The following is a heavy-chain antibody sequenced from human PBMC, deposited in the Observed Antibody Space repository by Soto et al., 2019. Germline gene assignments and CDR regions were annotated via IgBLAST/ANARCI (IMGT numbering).Heavy chain of an antibody. V-gene: IGHV4-34*01. J-gene: IGHJ4*02. CDR3: ERGSGIVALPGELEDVNYAF. D-gene: IGHD1-1*01. Sequence: QVQLHQWGAGLVKPSETLSLSCAVYGQSFSGHSWAWIRQPPGKGLEWIGEISESGSRYYKPFLKSRVTISTDTYKNQFSLKLSSVTAADTAAYFCERGSGIVALPGELEDVNYAFWGQGTLVNVSS. CDR1: GQSFSGHS. CDR2: ISESGSR.